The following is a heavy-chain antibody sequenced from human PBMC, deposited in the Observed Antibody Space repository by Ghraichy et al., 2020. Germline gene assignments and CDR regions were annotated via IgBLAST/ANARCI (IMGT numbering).Heavy chain of an antibody. CDR2: INPNSGGT. Sequence: ASVKVSCKASGYTFTGYYIHWVRQAPGQGLEWMGCINPNSGGTNYAQKFQGSVTMTRDTSISTAYMELSSLRSDDAAVYYCASSQGQWFFQRWGQGTLVTVSS. D-gene: IGHD3-22*01. CDR3: ASSQGQWFFQR. CDR1: GYTFTGYY. V-gene: IGHV1-2*02. J-gene: IGHJ1*01.